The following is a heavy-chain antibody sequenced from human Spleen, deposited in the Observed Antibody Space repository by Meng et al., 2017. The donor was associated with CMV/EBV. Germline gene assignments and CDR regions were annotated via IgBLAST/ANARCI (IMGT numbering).Heavy chain of an antibody. V-gene: IGHV2-5*02. D-gene: IGHD6-25*01. J-gene: IGHJ4*02. CDR2: IYWDDST. CDR3: GNRVGVRNGGYCDGGYFDS. Sequence: TSGVGMGWVRQPHGQALVWLAKIYWDDSTRYNASLENGLIIAKGDSKMQVVLTKTNVDAVDTAAEYCGNRVGVRNGGYCDGGYFDSWGQGILVTVSS. CDR1: TSGVG.